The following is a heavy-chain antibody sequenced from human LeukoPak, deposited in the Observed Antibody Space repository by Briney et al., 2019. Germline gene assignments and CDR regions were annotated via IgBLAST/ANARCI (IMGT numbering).Heavy chain of an antibody. J-gene: IGHJ4*02. D-gene: IGHD1-26*01. Sequence: ASVKVSCKASGYTFTDYYIHWVRQAPGQGLEWMAWINPKSGGTNYAQKFQGRVTMTRDTSINTAYMELSRLRSDDTAVYYCARGRDSGSHTYYFDYWGQGTPVTVSS. CDR2: INPKSGGT. CDR1: GYTFTDYY. V-gene: IGHV1-2*02. CDR3: ARGRDSGSHTYYFDY.